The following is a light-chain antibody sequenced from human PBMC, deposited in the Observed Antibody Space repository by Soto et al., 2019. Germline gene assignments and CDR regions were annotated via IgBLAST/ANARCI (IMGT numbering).Light chain of an antibody. CDR3: QQYGGSPGT. V-gene: IGKV3-20*01. CDR2: GAF. J-gene: IGKJ1*01. CDR1: QRVVSDY. Sequence: EIVLTQSPGTLSLSPGERAALSCRASQRVVSDYVAWYQQKLGQAPRLLIYGAFHRATGIPDRFSGSGSGTDFTLTSSRLEPEDFAVYYCQQYGGSPGTFGQGTKVEIK.